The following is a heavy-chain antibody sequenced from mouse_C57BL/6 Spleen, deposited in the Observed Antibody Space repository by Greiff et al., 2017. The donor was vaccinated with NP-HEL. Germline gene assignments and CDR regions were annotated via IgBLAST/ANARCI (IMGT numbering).Heavy chain of an antibody. CDR1: GYTFTSYW. Sequence: VQLQQPGAELVKPGASVKMSCKASGYTFTSYWITWVKQRPGQGLEWIGDIYPGSGSTNYNEKFKSKATLTVDTSSITAYMQLSSLTSEDSAVYYCARCYYGSSPHVWGTGTTVTVSS. CDR3: ARCYYGSSPHV. D-gene: IGHD1-1*01. V-gene: IGHV1-55*01. J-gene: IGHJ1*03. CDR2: IYPGSGST.